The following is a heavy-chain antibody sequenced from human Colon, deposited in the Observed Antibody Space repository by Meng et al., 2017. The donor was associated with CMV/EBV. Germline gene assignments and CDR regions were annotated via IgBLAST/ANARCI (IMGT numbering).Heavy chain of an antibody. J-gene: IGHJ6*02. CDR3: ARGRYCSSSSCSYYYYYGMDV. CDR2: IKQDGTET. CDR1: GFTFSDYW. V-gene: IGHV3-7*01. D-gene: IGHD2-2*01. Sequence: SCAASGFTFSDYWMTWVRQAPGKGLEWVATIKQDGTETFHEDSVKGRFTTSRDNAQTSLYLQMTSLRADDTAVYYCARGRYCSSSSCSYYYYYGMDVWGQGTTVTVSS.